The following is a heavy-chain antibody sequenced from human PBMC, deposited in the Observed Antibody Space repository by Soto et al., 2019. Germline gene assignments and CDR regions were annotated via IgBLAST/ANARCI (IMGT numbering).Heavy chain of an antibody. CDR1: GFTFSSYA. D-gene: IGHD3-10*01. V-gene: IGHV3-23*01. CDR2: ISGSGGST. J-gene: IGHJ6*02. Sequence: EVQLLESGGGLVQPGGSLRLSCAASGFTFSSYAMSWVRQAPGKGLEWVSAISGSGGSTYYADSVKGRFTISRDNSKNTLYLQMNSLRAQAAAVYYCSRGSFDYYYGMDVWGQGTTVTVSS. CDR3: SRGSFDYYYGMDV.